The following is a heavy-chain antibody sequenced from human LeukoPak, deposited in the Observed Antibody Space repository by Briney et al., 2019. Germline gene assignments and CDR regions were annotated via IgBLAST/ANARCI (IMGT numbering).Heavy chain of an antibody. Sequence: GGSLRLSCAASGFTFSDSYMTWVRQAPGKGVEWVAYISGSGHDINYSESAKGRFTISRDNAKNSLYLQMSSLRVEDTAVYYCANYYDSSGSSYGAFDIWGQGTMVTVSS. J-gene: IGHJ3*02. CDR3: ANYYDSSGSSYGAFDI. CDR2: ISGSGHDI. V-gene: IGHV3-11*04. CDR1: GFTFSDSY. D-gene: IGHD3-22*01.